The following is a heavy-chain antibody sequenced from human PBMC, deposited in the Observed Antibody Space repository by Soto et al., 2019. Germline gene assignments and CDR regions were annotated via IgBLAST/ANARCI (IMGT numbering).Heavy chain of an antibody. CDR1: GASISSFY. V-gene: IGHV4-59*01. J-gene: IGHJ6*02. CDR2: MYHSGRS. D-gene: IGHD2-2*01. CDR3: ARVRTSNGMDV. Sequence: SETLSLTCIVSGASISSFYWSWIRQPPGKELEWIGYMYHSGRSSYNPSLKSRVTISVDTSTNQFSLRLGSVTAADTAVYYCARVRTSNGMDVWGQGTTVTVSS.